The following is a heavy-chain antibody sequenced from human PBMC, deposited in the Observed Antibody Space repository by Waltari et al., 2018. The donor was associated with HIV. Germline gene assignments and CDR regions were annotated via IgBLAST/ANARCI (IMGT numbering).Heavy chain of an antibody. CDR2: IYYSGGT. Sequence: QVQLQESGPGLVKPSETLSLICTVSGGSINSYYWGWVRQAPGKGLEFLAYIYYSGGTNYKPALRSRVTLSTDTSKNQLSLKVTSVTAADTAIYYCARSPGGDYYVDYWGQGILVTVSS. J-gene: IGHJ4*02. V-gene: IGHV4-59*01. D-gene: IGHD2-21*02. CDR1: GGSINSYY. CDR3: ARSPGGDYYVDY.